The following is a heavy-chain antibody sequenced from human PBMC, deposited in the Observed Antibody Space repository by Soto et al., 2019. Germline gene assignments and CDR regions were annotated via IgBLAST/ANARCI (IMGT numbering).Heavy chain of an antibody. J-gene: IGHJ4*02. CDR3: ARARGLWGANDF. CDR1: GYTFTNSD. Sequence: ASVQVSCKASGYTFTNSDITWVRQAPGQRLEWMGWISADSGNTKYSQKFQGRITITRDTSASTVYMELSSLRSDDTAVYYCARARGLWGANDFWGQGTLVTVSS. D-gene: IGHD7-27*01. V-gene: IGHV1-3*01. CDR2: ISADSGNT.